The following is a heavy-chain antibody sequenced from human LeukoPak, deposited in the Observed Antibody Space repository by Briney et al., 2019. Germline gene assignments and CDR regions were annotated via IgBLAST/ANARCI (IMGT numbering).Heavy chain of an antibody. CDR3: ATNLVRPVVPAARNWFDP. J-gene: IGHJ5*02. D-gene: IGHD2-2*01. CDR2: FDPEDGET. CDR1: GYTLTELP. Sequence: ASVKVSCKVSGYTLTELPMHWVRQAPGKGLEWMGGFDPEDGETIYAQKFQGRVTMTEDTSTDTAYMELSSLRSEDTAVYYCATNLVRPVVPAARNWFDPWGQGTLVTVSS. V-gene: IGHV1-24*01.